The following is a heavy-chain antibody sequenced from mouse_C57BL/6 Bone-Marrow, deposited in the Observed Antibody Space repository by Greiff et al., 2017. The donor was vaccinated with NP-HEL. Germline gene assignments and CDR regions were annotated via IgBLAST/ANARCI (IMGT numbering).Heavy chain of an antibody. J-gene: IGHJ4*01. Sequence: EVKLVESGGGLVQPGGSLKLSCAASGFTFSDYYMYWVRQTPEKRLEWVAYISNGGGSTYYPDTVKGRFTISRDNAKNTLYLQMSRLKSEDTAMYYCARLHLLEAMDYWGQGTSVTVSS. D-gene: IGHD1-2*01. CDR3: ARLHLLEAMDY. CDR2: ISNGGGST. V-gene: IGHV5-12*01. CDR1: GFTFSDYY.